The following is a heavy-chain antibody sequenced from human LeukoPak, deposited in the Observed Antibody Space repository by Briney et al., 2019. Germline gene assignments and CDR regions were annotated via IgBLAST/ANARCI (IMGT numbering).Heavy chain of an antibody. D-gene: IGHD2-2*02. CDR2: IYYSGST. Sequence: SETLSLTCTVSGGSISSYYWSWIRQPPGKGQEWIGYIYYSGSTNYNPSLKSRVTISVDTSNNQFSLRLSSVTAADTAVYYCARRERYCSSTSCYSYFDYWGQGTLVTVSS. V-gene: IGHV4-59*01. CDR3: ARRERYCSSTSCYSYFDY. J-gene: IGHJ4*02. CDR1: GGSISSYY.